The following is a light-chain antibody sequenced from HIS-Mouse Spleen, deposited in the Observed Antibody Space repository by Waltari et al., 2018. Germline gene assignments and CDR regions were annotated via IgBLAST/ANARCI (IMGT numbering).Light chain of an antibody. CDR3: QQYYSFPYT. J-gene: IGKJ2*01. V-gene: IGKV1D-8*02. CDR1: QGISIY. Sequence: AIWMTQSPSLLSASTGHRVTISCRMSQGISIYLAWYQQKPGKAPELLIYAASTLQSGVPSRFSGSGSGTDFTLTISCLQSEDFATYYCQQYYSFPYTFGQGTKLEIK. CDR2: AAS.